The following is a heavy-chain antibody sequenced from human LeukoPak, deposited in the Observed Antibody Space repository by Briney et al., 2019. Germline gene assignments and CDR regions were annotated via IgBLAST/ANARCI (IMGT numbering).Heavy chain of an antibody. J-gene: IGHJ4*02. CDR2: ITATGDTA. D-gene: IGHD6-19*01. Sequence: GGSLRLSCAASGFTFSSYAMSWVRQAPGKGLEWVAIITATGDTAYYADSVKGRFTISRDNSRNTVYMQMDSLRAEDTAIYFCAGDRNSDWYSPLDYWGQGTQVTVSP. CDR3: AGDRNSDWYSPLDY. CDR1: GFTFSSYA. V-gene: IGHV3-23*01.